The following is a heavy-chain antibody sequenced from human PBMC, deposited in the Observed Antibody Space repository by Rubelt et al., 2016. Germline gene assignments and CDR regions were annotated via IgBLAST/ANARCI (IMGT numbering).Heavy chain of an antibody. J-gene: IGHJ4*02. CDR1: GFTFSDFF. Sequence: EHWLGGVRPGGSLRLSCAGSGFTFSDFFMSWVRQAPGKGLEWVSSIGSSSTYAHYADSLKGRFTISRDNAKNSLYLQMHNLRADDTAVYYCARDLGSVTPPYWGQGTLVTVSS. V-gene: IGHV3-11*06. D-gene: IGHD1-14*01. CDR3: ARDLGSVTPPY. CDR2: IGSSSTYA.